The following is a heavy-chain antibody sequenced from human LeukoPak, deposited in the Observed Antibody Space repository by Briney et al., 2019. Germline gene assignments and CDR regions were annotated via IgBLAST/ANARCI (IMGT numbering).Heavy chain of an antibody. CDR1: GGTFTSYA. V-gene: IGHV1-69*05. CDR3: ASGSLGDGYGVGDYYQYMDV. D-gene: IGHD5-24*01. Sequence: SVKASCKASGGTFTSYAISWVRQAPGQGLEWRGGIMPLVGTANYAQAFQGRVTFTTDESASTAYLEVSSLRSEDAAVYYCASGSLGDGYGVGDYYQYMDVWGKGTTVTVSS. CDR2: IMPLVGTA. J-gene: IGHJ6*03.